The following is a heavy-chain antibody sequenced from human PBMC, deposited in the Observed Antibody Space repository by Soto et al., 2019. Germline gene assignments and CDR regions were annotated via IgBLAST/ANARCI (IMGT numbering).Heavy chain of an antibody. D-gene: IGHD1-26*01. J-gene: IGHJ6*02. Sequence: SETLSLTCAVYGGSFSGCYWSWIRQPPGKGLGWIGEINHSGTTNYNPSLRSRVTISVDTSKHQCSLKLSSVTAADTAVYYCASSGSYWYYYYGMDVWGQGTTVTVSS. CDR3: ASSGSYWYYYYGMDV. CDR1: GGSFSGCY. CDR2: INHSGTT. V-gene: IGHV4-34*01.